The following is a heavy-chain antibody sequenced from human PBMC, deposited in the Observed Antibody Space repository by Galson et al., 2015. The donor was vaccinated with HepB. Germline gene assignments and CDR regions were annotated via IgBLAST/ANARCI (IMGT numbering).Heavy chain of an antibody. CDR1: GGTFSSYA. J-gene: IGHJ6*02. Sequence: SVKVSCKASGGTFSSYAISWVRQAPGQGLEWMGGIIPILGIANYAQRFQGRVTITADKSTSTAYMELSSLRSEDTAVYYCARGLGTTSYYYYGMDVWGQGTTVTVSS. CDR2: IIPILGIA. CDR3: ARGLGTTSYYYYGMDV. V-gene: IGHV1-69*10. D-gene: IGHD1/OR15-1a*01.